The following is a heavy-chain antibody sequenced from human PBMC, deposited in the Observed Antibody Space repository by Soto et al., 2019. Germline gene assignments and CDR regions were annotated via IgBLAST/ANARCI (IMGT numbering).Heavy chain of an antibody. Sequence: GASVKVSCKASGYTFTGYYMHWVRQAPGQGLEWMGWINPNSGGTNYAQKFQGRVTMTRDTSISTAYMELSRLRSDDTAVYYCARTIKRGMVPAANDDAFDIWGQGTMVTVSS. CDR1: GYTFTGYY. D-gene: IGHD2-2*01. V-gene: IGHV1-2*02. J-gene: IGHJ3*02. CDR3: ARTIKRGMVPAANDDAFDI. CDR2: INPNSGGT.